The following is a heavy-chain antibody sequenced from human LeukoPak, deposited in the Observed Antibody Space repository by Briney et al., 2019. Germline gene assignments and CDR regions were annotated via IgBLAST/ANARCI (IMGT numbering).Heavy chain of an antibody. CDR2: ISASGSSI. CDR1: GFTFSSYA. V-gene: IGHV3-23*01. D-gene: IGHD1-26*01. CDR3: ARVPIVGASPFDY. Sequence: GGSLRLSCAASGFTFSSYAMTWVRQAPGKGLEWVSSISASGSSIYYVDSVKGRFTVSRDNSRNTLYLQMNSLRAEDTAVYYCARVPIVGASPFDYWGQGTLVTVSS. J-gene: IGHJ4*02.